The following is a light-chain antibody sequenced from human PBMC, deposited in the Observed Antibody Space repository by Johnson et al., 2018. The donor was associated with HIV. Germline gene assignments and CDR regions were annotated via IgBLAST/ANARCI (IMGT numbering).Light chain of an antibody. CDR3: GTWESSLSFYG. CDR1: SSNIGSHY. Sequence: QSVLTQSPSVSAAPGQKVTIYCSGSSSNIGSHYVSWYQQVPGTAPRLVIYENDKRPSGIPDRFSGSKSGTSATLGITGLQTGDEADYYCGTWESSLSFYGFGTGTKVTVL. V-gene: IGLV1-51*02. J-gene: IGLJ1*01. CDR2: END.